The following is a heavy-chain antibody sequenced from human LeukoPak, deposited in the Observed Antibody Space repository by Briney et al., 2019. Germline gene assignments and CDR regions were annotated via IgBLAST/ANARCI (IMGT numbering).Heavy chain of an antibody. CDR2: ISYDGSNK. V-gene: IGHV3-30-3*01. CDR3: ARVVVPSGSWYLGFQH. D-gene: IGHD6-13*01. J-gene: IGHJ1*01. CDR1: GFTFSSYA. Sequence: PGGSLRLSCAASGFTFSSYAMHWVRQAPGKGLEWVAVISYDGSNKYYADSVKGRFTISRDNSKNTLYLQMNSLRAEDTAVYYCARVVVPSGSWYLGFQHWGQGTLVTVSS.